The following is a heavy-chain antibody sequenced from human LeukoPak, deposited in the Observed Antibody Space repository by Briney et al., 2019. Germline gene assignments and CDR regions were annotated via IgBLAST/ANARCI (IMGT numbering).Heavy chain of an antibody. CDR1: GYTPTSYG. V-gene: IGHV1-3*03. Sequence: ASVKVSCKASGYTPTSYGISWVRQAPGQRLEWMGWINAGNGNTKYSQEFQGRVTITRDTSASTAYMELSSLRSEDMAVYYCARAKDYYDSSGSKAYAFDIWGQGTMVTVSS. D-gene: IGHD3-22*01. J-gene: IGHJ3*02. CDR2: INAGNGNT. CDR3: ARAKDYYDSSGSKAYAFDI.